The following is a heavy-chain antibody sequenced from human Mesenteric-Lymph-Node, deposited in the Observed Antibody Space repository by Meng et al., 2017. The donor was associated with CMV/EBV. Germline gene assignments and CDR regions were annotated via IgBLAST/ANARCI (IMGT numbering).Heavy chain of an antibody. D-gene: IGHD4-17*01. CDR3: ARGGGGYGDYSDY. V-gene: IGHV4-34*01. CDR1: GGSFSGYY. CDR2: INHSGST. J-gene: IGHJ4*02. Sequence: GAVYGGSFSGYYWSWIRQPPGKGLEWIGEINHSGSTNYNPSLKSRVTISVDTSKNQFSLKLSSVTAADTAVYYCARGGGGYGDYSDYWGQGTLVTVSS.